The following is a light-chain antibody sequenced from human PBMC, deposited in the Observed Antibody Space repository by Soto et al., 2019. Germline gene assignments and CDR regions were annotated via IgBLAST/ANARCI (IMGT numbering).Light chain of an antibody. V-gene: IGKV3-15*01. CDR1: QSVSSY. Sequence: EIVLTQSPGTLSLSPGERATPSCRASQSVSSYLAWYQQKPGQAPRLLIYGASTRATGIPARFSGSGSGTEFTLTISSLQSEDFAVYYCQQYNNWPWTFGQGTKVDI. CDR3: QQYNNWPWT. J-gene: IGKJ1*01. CDR2: GAS.